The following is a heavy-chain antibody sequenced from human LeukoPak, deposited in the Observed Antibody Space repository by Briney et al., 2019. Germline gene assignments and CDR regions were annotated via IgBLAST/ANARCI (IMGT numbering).Heavy chain of an antibody. CDR1: GFTFNNYT. J-gene: IGHJ4*02. D-gene: IGHD5-18*01. V-gene: IGHV3-23*01. CDR3: ATYRQVLLPFES. CDR2: ISGSGTST. Sequence: PGGSLRLSCAASGFTFNNYTMSWVRQAPGKGLEWVSSISGSGTSTYYADSVKGRFTISRDNSKNTLYLQMNSLRAEDTAVYYCATYRQVLLPFESWGQGTLVTVSS.